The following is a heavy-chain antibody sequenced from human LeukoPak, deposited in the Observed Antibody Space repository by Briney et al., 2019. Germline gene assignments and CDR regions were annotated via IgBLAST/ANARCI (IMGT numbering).Heavy chain of an antibody. V-gene: IGHV1-2*02. D-gene: IGHD2-21*01. CDR2: INPNSGGT. CDR3: ARDRVRRGGETPNSFDY. Sequence: GASVKVSCKASGYTFTGYYMHWVRQAPGQGLEWMGWINPNSGGTNYAQKFQGRATMTRDTSISTAYMELSRLRSDDTAVYYCARDRVRRGGETPNSFDYWGQGTLVTVSS. J-gene: IGHJ4*02. CDR1: GYTFTGYY.